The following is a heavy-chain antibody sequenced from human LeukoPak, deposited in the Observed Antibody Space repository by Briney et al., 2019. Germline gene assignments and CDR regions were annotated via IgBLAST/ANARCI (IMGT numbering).Heavy chain of an antibody. CDR3: AKGSARANDAFDI. J-gene: IGHJ3*02. Sequence: PGGSLRLSCAASGFTFSSYGMHWVRQAPGKGLEWVTFIRYDGSNKYYADSVKGRFTISRDNSKDTLYLQMNSLRAEDTAVYYCAKGSARANDAFDIWGQGTMVTVSS. CDR2: IRYDGSNK. V-gene: IGHV3-30*02. D-gene: IGHD4/OR15-4a*01. CDR1: GFTFSSYG.